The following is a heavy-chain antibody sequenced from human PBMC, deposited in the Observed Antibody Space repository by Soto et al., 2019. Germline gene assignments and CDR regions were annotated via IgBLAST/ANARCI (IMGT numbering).Heavy chain of an antibody. Sequence: QVQLVQSGAEVKKPGSSVKVSCKASGGTFSSYAISWVRQAPGQGLEWMGGIIPIFGTANYAQKFQGRVRITADECPSTGDMELSSLRSEDTAVYYCARGLRAIFGVVIAFDPWGQGTLVTVSS. CDR2: IIPIFGTA. D-gene: IGHD3-3*01. J-gene: IGHJ5*02. CDR3: ARGLRAIFGVVIAFDP. V-gene: IGHV1-69*12. CDR1: GGTFSSYA.